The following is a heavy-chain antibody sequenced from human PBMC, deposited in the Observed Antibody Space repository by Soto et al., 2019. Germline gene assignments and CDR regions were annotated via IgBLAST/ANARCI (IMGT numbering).Heavy chain of an antibody. CDR1: GYTLTELS. J-gene: IGHJ4*02. CDR3: ATYQNQLLSSFDY. Sequence: ASVKVSCKVSGYTLTELSMHWVRQAPGKGLEWMGGFDPEDGETIYAQKFQGRVTTTEDTSTDTAYMELSSLRSEDTAVYYCATYQNQLLSSFDYWGQGTLVTVSS. V-gene: IGHV1-24*01. D-gene: IGHD2-2*01. CDR2: FDPEDGET.